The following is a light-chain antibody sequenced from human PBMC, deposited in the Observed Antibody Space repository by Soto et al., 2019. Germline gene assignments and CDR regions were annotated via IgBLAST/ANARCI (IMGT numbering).Light chain of an antibody. CDR3: QQRTDWPLT. Sequence: EIVLTQSPATLSLSPGERATVSCRASQSVSRYLAWYQQKPGQAPRLLIYDASHRATDIPARFSGSGSGTEFTLTISSLEPEDFAVYYCQQRTDWPLTFGGGTKVEMK. CDR1: QSVSRY. CDR2: DAS. J-gene: IGKJ4*01. V-gene: IGKV3-11*01.